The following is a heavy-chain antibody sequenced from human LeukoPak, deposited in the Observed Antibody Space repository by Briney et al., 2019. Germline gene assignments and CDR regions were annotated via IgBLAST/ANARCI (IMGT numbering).Heavy chain of an antibody. CDR2: IYYSGRT. D-gene: IGHD5-12*01. Sequence: SETLSLTCTVSGGSISSHYWSWIRQPPGKGLEWIGYIYYSGRTNYNPSLKSRVTISVDTSKNQFSLKLSSVTAADTAVYYCARGWSGYDYYFDYWGQGTLVTVSS. V-gene: IGHV4-59*11. CDR1: GGSISSHY. J-gene: IGHJ4*02. CDR3: ARGWSGYDYYFDY.